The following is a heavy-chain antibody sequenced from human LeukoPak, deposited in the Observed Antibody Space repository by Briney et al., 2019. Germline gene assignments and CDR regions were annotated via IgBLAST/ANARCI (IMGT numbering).Heavy chain of an antibody. CDR3: ARGHGGLGGMDV. Sequence: SETLSLTCAVYGGSLSGYSWSWIRQPPGQGLQWIGEIDESGSINYNPSLKSRVTISVVTAKNQFSLQLSSLTAADTAVYYCARGHGGLGGMDVWGLGTTVTVS. J-gene: IGHJ6*02. CDR2: IDESGSI. V-gene: IGHV4-34*01. D-gene: IGHD2-15*01. CDR1: GGSLSGYS.